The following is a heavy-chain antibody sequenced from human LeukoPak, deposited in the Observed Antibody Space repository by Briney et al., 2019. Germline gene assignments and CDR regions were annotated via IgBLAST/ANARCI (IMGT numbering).Heavy chain of an antibody. V-gene: IGHV4-4*08. CDR3: ASQISYYDFWSGSPSYYYYYMDV. CDR1: GGSISSYY. D-gene: IGHD3-3*01. Sequence: PSETLSLTCTVSGGSISSYYWSWIRQPPGKGLEWIGRIYTSGSTNYNPSLKSRVTISVDTSKNQFSLKLSSVTAADTAVYYCASQISYYDFWSGSPSYYYYYMDVWGKGTTVTVSS. J-gene: IGHJ6*03. CDR2: IYTSGST.